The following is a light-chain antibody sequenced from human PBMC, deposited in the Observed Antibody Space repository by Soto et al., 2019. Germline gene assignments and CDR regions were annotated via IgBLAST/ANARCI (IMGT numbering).Light chain of an antibody. Sequence: DVQMTQTPSTLAASVGDRVTMTFGASENIKNWLAWYQQTPGKAPKVLISDASRLETGVPSRFSGSGYGTDFTLTITSLQTDDFGTYHCQQYDVHPKTFGQGTKVDI. CDR2: DAS. J-gene: IGKJ1*01. V-gene: IGKV1-5*01. CDR3: QQYDVHPKT. CDR1: ENIKNW.